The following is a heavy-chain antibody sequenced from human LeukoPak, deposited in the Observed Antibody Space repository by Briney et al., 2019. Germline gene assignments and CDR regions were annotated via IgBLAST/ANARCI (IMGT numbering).Heavy chain of an antibody. CDR2: ISAYNGNT. Sequence: GASVKVSCKASGYTFTSYGISWVRQAPGQGLEWMGWISAYNGNTNYAQKLQGRVTMTTDTSTSTAYMELRSLRSDDTAVYYCARDLGLLRFGTKFSGFDPWGQGTLVTVSS. J-gene: IGHJ5*02. V-gene: IGHV1-18*01. CDR3: ARDLGLLRFGTKFSGFDP. CDR1: GYTFTSYG. D-gene: IGHD3-10*01.